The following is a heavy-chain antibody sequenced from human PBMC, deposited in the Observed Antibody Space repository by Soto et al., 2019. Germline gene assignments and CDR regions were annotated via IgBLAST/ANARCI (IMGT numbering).Heavy chain of an antibody. CDR1: GFTFNTYG. Sequence: QVQLVESGGGVVQPGGSLGLSCAASGFTFNTYGMHWVRQAPGKGLEWVAAISYDGINKYYVDSVKGRFTISRDNSKNTLYVQMNSLRAEDTALYYCARSPQPTRGIHWYFDLWGRGILVTVSS. D-gene: IGHD1-26*01. CDR2: ISYDGINK. V-gene: IGHV3-30*03. CDR3: ARSPQPTRGIHWYFDL. J-gene: IGHJ2*01.